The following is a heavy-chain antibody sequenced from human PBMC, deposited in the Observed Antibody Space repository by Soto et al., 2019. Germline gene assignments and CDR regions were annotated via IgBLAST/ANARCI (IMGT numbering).Heavy chain of an antibody. CDR3: AREETAWPLAYGLDV. Sequence: GGSLRLSCAASGFTFSSYSIHWVRQAPGKGLEWVSAITRNSDIYYADSVKGRFTISRDNAQNSVPLQMNSLRAEDTAVYYCAREETAWPLAYGLDVWGQGTTVTVSS. CDR1: GFTFSSYS. V-gene: IGHV3-21*01. CDR2: ITRNSDI. D-gene: IGHD2-21*02. J-gene: IGHJ6*02.